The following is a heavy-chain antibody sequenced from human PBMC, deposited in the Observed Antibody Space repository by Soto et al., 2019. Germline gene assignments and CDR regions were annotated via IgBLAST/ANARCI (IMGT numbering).Heavy chain of an antibody. J-gene: IGHJ6*03. CDR2: ISGSGGST. V-gene: IGHV3-23*01. D-gene: IGHD3-3*01. Sequence: PGGSLRLSCAASGFTFSSYAMSWVRQAPGKGLEWVSAISGSGGSTYYADSVKGRFTISRDNSKNTLYLQMNSLRAEDTAVYYCANPDITTSYYYMDVWGKGTTVTVSS. CDR3: ANPDITTSYYYMDV. CDR1: GFTFSSYA.